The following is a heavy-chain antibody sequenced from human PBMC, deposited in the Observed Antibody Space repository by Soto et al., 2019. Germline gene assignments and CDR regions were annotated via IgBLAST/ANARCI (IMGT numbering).Heavy chain of an antibody. V-gene: IGHV4-39*01. J-gene: IGHJ4*02. D-gene: IGHD2-8*01. Sequence: SSETLSLTXTVSGGSVSNSNYYWGWIRQSPGKGLEWIGSVYYRGRGYSKSSVKGRVTISVDTSKNQFSLNLNSVTASDTAVYYCVSQRTSVLTQAYFDYWGPGALVTVSS. CDR3: VSQRTSVLTQAYFDY. CDR2: VYYRGRG. CDR1: GGSVSNSNYY.